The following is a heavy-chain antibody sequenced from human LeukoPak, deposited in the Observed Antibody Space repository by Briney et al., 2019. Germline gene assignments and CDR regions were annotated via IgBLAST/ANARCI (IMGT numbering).Heavy chain of an antibody. D-gene: IGHD4-17*01. J-gene: IGHJ5*02. CDR1: GGSISSSSYY. CDR2: IYYSGST. Sequence: SETLSLTCTVSGGSISSSSYYWGWIRQPPGKGLEWFGSIYYSGSTYYNPSLKSRVTISVDTSKNQFSLKLSSVTAADTAVYYCATTTTVVTLRGWFDPWGQGTLVTVSS. V-gene: IGHV4-39*01. CDR3: ATTTTVVTLRGWFDP.